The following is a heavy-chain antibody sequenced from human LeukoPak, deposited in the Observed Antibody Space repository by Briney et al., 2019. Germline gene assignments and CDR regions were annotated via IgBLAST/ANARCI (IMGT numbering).Heavy chain of an antibody. J-gene: IGHJ6*02. CDR1: GGSFSGYY. CDR3: ARVGYSYGYLSYYYGMDV. CDR2: INHSGST. Sequence: SETLSLTCGVYGGSFSGYYWSWIRQPPGKGLEWIGEINHSGSTNYNPSLKSRVTISVDTSKNQFSLKLSSVTAADTAVYYCARVGYSYGYLSYYYGMDVWGQGTTVTVSS. V-gene: IGHV4-34*01. D-gene: IGHD5-18*01.